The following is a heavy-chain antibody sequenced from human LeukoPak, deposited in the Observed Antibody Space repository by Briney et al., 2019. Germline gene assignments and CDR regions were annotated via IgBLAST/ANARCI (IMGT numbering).Heavy chain of an antibody. D-gene: IGHD1-26*01. V-gene: IGHV3-21*01. CDR2: IYSGGDNI. CDR3: AKDHSGTYHIFDS. J-gene: IGHJ4*02. CDR1: GFAFSSYR. Sequence: AGGSLRLSCTASGFAFSSYRMNWVRQAPGKGLEWVSTIYSGGDNIYYADAVKGRFTISRDNAKTSLYLEMNSLRAEDTAVYYCAKDHSGTYHIFDSWGQGTRATVSS.